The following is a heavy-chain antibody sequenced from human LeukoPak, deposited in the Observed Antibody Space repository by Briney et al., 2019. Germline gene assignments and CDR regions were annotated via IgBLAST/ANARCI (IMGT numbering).Heavy chain of an antibody. J-gene: IGHJ3*02. CDR3: ARALIRDAFDI. Sequence: GASVKVSCKASGYTFTSYGINWVRQAPGQGLEWMGRINSNSANTNYAQKFQGRVTMTRDTSISTAYMELSRLRSDDTAVYYCARALIRDAFDIWGQGTMVTVSS. CDR1: GYTFTSYG. V-gene: IGHV1-2*06. CDR2: INSNSANT.